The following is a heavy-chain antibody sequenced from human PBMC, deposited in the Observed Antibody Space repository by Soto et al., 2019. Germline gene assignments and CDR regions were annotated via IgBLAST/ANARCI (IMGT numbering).Heavy chain of an antibody. CDR1: GFTFSSYG. Sequence: GGSLRLSCAASGFTFSSYGMHWVRQAPGKGLEWVAVISYDGSNKYYADSVKGRFTISRDNSKNTLYLQMNSLRAEDTAVYYCAKPMDTVVTGDAFDIWGQGAMVT. CDR3: AKPMDTVVTGDAFDI. J-gene: IGHJ3*02. CDR2: ISYDGSNK. V-gene: IGHV3-30*18. D-gene: IGHD2-15*01.